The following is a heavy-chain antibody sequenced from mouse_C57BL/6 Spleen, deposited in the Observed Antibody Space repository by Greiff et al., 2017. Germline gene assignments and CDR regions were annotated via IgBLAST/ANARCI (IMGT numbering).Heavy chain of an antibody. Sequence: QVQLQQPGAELVKPGASVKMSCKASGYTFTSYWITWVKQRPGQGLEWIGDIYPGSGSTNYNEKFKSKATLTVDTSSSTAYMQLSSLTSEDSAVYYCARYGSSYAHWYFGVWGTGPTVTVSS. CDR3: ARYGSSYAHWYFGV. CDR1: GYTFTSYW. D-gene: IGHD1-1*01. J-gene: IGHJ1*03. CDR2: IYPGSGST. V-gene: IGHV1-55*01.